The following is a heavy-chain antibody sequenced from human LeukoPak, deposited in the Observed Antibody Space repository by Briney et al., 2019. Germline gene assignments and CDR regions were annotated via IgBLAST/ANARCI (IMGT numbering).Heavy chain of an antibody. Sequence: SSETLSLTCTVSGGSIRRSSYYWGWIRQSPGKGLEWIGSIYYSGSTYYNPSLKSRVTISVDTSENQFSLKLSSVTAADTAVYYCHTVTTSWYFDFWGRGTLVTVSS. CDR2: IYYSGST. CDR1: GGSIRRSSYY. V-gene: IGHV4-39*01. D-gene: IGHD4-17*01. J-gene: IGHJ2*01. CDR3: HTVTTSWYFDF.